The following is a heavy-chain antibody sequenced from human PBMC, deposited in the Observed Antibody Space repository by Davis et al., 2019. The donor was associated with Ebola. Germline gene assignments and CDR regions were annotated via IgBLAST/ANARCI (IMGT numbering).Heavy chain of an antibody. CDR2: INPSSDHI. J-gene: IGHJ4*02. CDR1: GFTFSNFA. Sequence: PGGSLRLSCAASGFTFSNFAMTWVRQAPGKGLEWVSTINPSSDHIYYAESVKGRFTISRDNPKNTLYLLMNSLRAEDTAVYYCAKIEAYGSGNFFDYWGQGTLVTVSS. CDR3: AKIEAYGSGNFFDY. V-gene: IGHV3-23*01. D-gene: IGHD3-10*01.